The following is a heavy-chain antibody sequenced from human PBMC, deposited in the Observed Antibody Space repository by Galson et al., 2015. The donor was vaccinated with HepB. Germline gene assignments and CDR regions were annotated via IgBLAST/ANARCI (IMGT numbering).Heavy chain of an antibody. CDR1: GFTLSTYG. Sequence: SCAASGFTLSTYGMHWVRKAPGKGLEWVAVISYDGTKKYYADSVTGRFPISRDKSKNTLYLQMNSLRAEDTAVYYCAREDATITVSALEYWGQGVLVTVSS. V-gene: IGHV3-30*03. CDR3: AREDATITVSALEY. J-gene: IGHJ4*02. CDR2: ISYDGTKK. D-gene: IGHD6-19*01.